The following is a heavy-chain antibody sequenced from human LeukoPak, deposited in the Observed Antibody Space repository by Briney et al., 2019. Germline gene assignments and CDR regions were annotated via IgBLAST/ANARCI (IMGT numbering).Heavy chain of an antibody. V-gene: IGHV4-31*03. CDR1: GGSISSGGYY. CDR2: IYYSGST. J-gene: IGHJ4*02. Sequence: SETLSLTCTVSGGSISSGGYYWSWIRQHPGKGLEWIGYIYYSGSTYYNPSLKSRVTISVDTSKNQFSLKLSSVTAADTAVYYCARVPVDTALGRRFDYWGQGTLVTVSS. D-gene: IGHD5-18*01. CDR3: ARVPVDTALGRRFDY.